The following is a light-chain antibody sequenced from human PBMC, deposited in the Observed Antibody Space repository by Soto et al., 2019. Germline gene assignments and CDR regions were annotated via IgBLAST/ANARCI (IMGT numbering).Light chain of an antibody. J-gene: IGLJ3*02. CDR3: ITWDSSLSIVV. V-gene: IGLV1-51*01. CDR1: SSNIGRNY. Sequence: QSVLTQPPSVSAAPGQKVTISCSGSSSNIGRNYVFWFQHFPGSAPKVVIYDNNKRPSGIPDRFSASKSATSASLAITGLQTGDEAYYYCITWDSSLSIVVFGGGTKLTAL. CDR2: DNN.